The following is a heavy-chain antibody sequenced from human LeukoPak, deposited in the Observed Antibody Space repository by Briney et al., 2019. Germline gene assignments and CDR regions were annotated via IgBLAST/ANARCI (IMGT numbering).Heavy chain of an antibody. Sequence: SETLSLTCTVSGGSTSSYYWSWIRQPPGKGLEWIGYIYYSGSTYYNPSLKSRVTISVDTSKNQFSLKLSSVTAADTAVYYCARQLWFGESTMWFDPWGQGTLVTVSS. CDR2: IYYSGST. V-gene: IGHV4-59*08. CDR3: ARQLWFGESTMWFDP. J-gene: IGHJ5*02. CDR1: GGSTSSYY. D-gene: IGHD3-10*01.